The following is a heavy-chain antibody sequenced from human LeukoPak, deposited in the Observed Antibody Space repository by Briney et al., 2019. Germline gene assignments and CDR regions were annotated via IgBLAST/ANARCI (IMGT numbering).Heavy chain of an antibody. V-gene: IGHV3-48*01. Sequence: PGGSLRLSCAASGFTFSGDIMNWVRQASGRGLEWVSFIGSSGNTIYYADSVKGRFTVSRDNAKNSLYLQMNSLRAEDTAVYYCARDQWLDYWGQGTLVTVSS. CDR1: GFTFSGDI. D-gene: IGHD6-19*01. J-gene: IGHJ4*02. CDR3: ARDQWLDY. CDR2: IGSSGNTI.